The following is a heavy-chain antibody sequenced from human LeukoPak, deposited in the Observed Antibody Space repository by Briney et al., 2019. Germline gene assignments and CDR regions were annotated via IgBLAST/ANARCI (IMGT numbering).Heavy chain of an antibody. CDR1: GGSISSSSYY. J-gene: IGHJ4*02. CDR2: IYYGGNT. V-gene: IGHV4-39*01. Sequence: PSETLSLTCTVSGGSISSSSYYWGWIRQPPGKGLEWIGSIYYGGNTYYNPSLKSRVTISVDTSKNQFSLKLSSVTAADTAVYYCVRHASGEDYWGQGTLVTVSS. CDR3: VRHASGEDY. D-gene: IGHD2-15*01.